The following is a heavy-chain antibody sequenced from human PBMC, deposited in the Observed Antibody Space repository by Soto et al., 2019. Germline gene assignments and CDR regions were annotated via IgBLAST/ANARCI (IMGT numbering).Heavy chain of an antibody. CDR2: IIPIFGTA. D-gene: IGHD3-22*01. J-gene: IGHJ5*02. V-gene: IGHV1-69*13. Sequence: GASVKVSCKACGCTFSSYAITWVRQAPGQGLEWMGGIIPIFGTANYAQKFQARVTITADESTCTAYMELSSLRSEDTAVYYCARDRGPSSGYYPYWFDPWGQGTLVTVSS. CDR1: GCTFSSYA. CDR3: ARDRGPSSGYYPYWFDP.